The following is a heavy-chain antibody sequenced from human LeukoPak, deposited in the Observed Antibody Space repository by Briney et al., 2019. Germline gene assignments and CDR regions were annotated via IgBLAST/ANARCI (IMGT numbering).Heavy chain of an antibody. Sequence: SETLSLTCTVSGDSISSSIYYWAWIRQPPGKGLEWIGSTFYSGNTYYNPSLKSRVTISVDTSKNQLSLKLTSVTAADTAVYYCARHGWFGELSPSAYWGQGALVTVSS. J-gene: IGHJ4*02. D-gene: IGHD3-10*01. CDR3: ARHGWFGELSPSAY. CDR1: GDSISSSIYY. V-gene: IGHV4-39*01. CDR2: TFYSGNT.